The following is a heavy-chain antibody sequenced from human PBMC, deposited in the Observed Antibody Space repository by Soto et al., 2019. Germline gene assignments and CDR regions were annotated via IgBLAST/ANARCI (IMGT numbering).Heavy chain of an antibody. CDR2: IYYSGST. CDR1: GGSISSGDYY. V-gene: IGHV4-30-4*01. CDR3: AREGATAAGLKYFDY. J-gene: IGHJ4*02. Sequence: SETLSLTCTVSGGSISSGDYYWSWIRQPPGKGLEWIGYIYYSGSTYYNPSLKSRVTISVDTSKNQFSLKLSSVTAADTAVYYCAREGATAAGLKYFDYWRQGTLVTVSS. D-gene: IGHD6-13*01.